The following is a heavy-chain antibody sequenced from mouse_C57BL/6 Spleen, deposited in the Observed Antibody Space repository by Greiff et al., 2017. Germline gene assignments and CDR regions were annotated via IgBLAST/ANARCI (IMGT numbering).Heavy chain of an antibody. D-gene: IGHD1-1*01. Sequence: EVQGVESGEGLVKPGGSLKLSCAASGFTFSSYAMSWVRQTPEKRLEWVAYISSGGDYIYYADTVKGRFAISRDNARNTLYLQMSSLKSEDTAMYYCTREDAYYYGSSYFDYWGQGTTLTVSS. V-gene: IGHV5-9-1*02. CDR2: ISSGGDYI. J-gene: IGHJ2*01. CDR1: GFTFSSYA. CDR3: TREDAYYYGSSYFDY.